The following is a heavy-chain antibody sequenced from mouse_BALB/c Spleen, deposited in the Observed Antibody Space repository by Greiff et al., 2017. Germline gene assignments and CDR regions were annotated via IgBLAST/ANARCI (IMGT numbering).Heavy chain of an antibody. J-gene: IGHJ2*01. CDR1: GYTFTSYW. CDR2: IYPGDGDT. D-gene: IGHD2-3*01. V-gene: IGHV1-87*01. Sequence: VKLMESGAELARPGASVKLSCKASGYTFTSYWMQWVKQRPGQGLEWIGAIYPGDGDTRYTQKFKGKATLTADKSSSTAYMQLSSLASEDSAVYYCARSSDGYWGQGTTLTVSS. CDR3: ARSSDGY.